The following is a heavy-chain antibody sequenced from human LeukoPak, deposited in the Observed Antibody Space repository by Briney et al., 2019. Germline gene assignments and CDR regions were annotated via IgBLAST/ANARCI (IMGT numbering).Heavy chain of an antibody. Sequence: GGSLRLSCAASGFTFSSYWMSWVRQAPGKGLEWVANIKQDGSEKYYVDSVKGRFTISRDNAKNSLYLQMNSLRAEDTAVYYCARVGSEQWLVYFDYWGQGTLLTVSS. CDR2: IKQDGSEK. CDR1: GFTFSSYW. D-gene: IGHD6-19*01. CDR3: ARVGSEQWLVYFDY. J-gene: IGHJ4*02. V-gene: IGHV3-7*03.